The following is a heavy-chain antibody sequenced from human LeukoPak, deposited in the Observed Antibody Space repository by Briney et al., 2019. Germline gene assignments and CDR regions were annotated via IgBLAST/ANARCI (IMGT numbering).Heavy chain of an antibody. CDR3: ARAARIAAAGTSWFDP. CDR1: GYTFTGYY. D-gene: IGHD6-13*01. V-gene: IGHV1-2*02. J-gene: IGHJ5*02. Sequence: ASVKVSSKASGYTFTGYYMHWVRQAPGQGLEWMGWINPNSGGTNYAQKFQGRVTMTRDTSISTAYMELSRLRSDDTAVYYCARAARIAAAGTSWFDPWGQGTLVTVSS. CDR2: INPNSGGT.